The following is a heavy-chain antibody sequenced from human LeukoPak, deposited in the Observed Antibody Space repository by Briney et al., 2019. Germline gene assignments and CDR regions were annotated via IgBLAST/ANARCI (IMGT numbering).Heavy chain of an antibody. J-gene: IGHJ4*02. CDR3: AKDHDYYDSSGYGN. Sequence: GGSLRLSCAASGFTFSSYAMSWVRQAPGKGLEWVSAISGSGGSTYYADSVKGRFTISRDNSKNTLYLQMNSLRAEDTAVYYCAKDHDYYDSSGYGNWGQGTLVTVSS. V-gene: IGHV3-23*01. D-gene: IGHD3-22*01. CDR1: GFTFSSYA. CDR2: ISGSGGST.